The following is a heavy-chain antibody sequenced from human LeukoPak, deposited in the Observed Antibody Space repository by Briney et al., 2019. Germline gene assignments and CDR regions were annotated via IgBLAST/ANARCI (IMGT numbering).Heavy chain of an antibody. CDR2: ISGSGGST. CDR3: ANGPKAIQLTY. J-gene: IGHJ4*02. V-gene: IGHV3-23*01. Sequence: GRSLRLSCAASGFTFSSYAMSWVRQAPGKGLEWVSAISGSGGSTYYADSVKGRFTISRDNSKNTLYLQMNSLRAEDTAVYYCANGPKAIQLTYWGQGTLVTVSS. CDR1: GFTFSSYA. D-gene: IGHD5-18*01.